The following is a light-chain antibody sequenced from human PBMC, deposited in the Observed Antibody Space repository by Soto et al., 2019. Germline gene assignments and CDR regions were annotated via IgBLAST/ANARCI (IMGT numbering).Light chain of an antibody. CDR2: GTN. J-gene: IGLJ2*01. V-gene: IGLV7-46*01. CDR1: TGAVTSGHY. Sequence: QAVVRLAASLTVSPGGTFTLTCGSSTGAVTSGHYPSWFQQKPGQAPKTLIYGTNNKQSSTPARFSGSLLGGKAALTLSGAQPEDEADYCCLLSYTSARPVFGGGTKVTVL. CDR3: LLSYTSARPV.